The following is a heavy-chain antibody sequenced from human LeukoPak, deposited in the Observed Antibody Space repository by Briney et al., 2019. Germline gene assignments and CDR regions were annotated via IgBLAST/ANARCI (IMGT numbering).Heavy chain of an antibody. V-gene: IGHV1-18*01. Sequence: ASVKVPCKASGYTFTSYGISWVRQAPGQGLEWMGWISAYNGNTNYAQKLQGRVTMTTDTSTSTAYMELRSLRSDDTAVYYCAREIKPDDYGDYKYYYYYYGMDVWGQGITVTVSS. D-gene: IGHD4-17*01. CDR1: GYTFTSYG. J-gene: IGHJ6*02. CDR3: AREIKPDDYGDYKYYYYYYGMDV. CDR2: ISAYNGNT.